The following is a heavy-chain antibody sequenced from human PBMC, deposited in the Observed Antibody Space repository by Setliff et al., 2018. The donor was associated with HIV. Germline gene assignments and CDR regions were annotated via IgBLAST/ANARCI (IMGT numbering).Heavy chain of an antibody. CDR2: MNPNSGNT. D-gene: IGHD2-2*01. CDR3: ARGRVQDIVVVPAAKGVRRGNWFDP. J-gene: IGHJ5*02. CDR1: GYTFTSYD. V-gene: IGHV1-8*03. Sequence: GASVMVSCKASGYTFTSYDINWVRQATGQGLEWMGWMNPNSGNTGYAQKFQGRVTLTRNTSISTAYMELSSLRSEDTAVYYCARGRVQDIVVVPAAKGVRRGNWFDPWGQGTQVTVSS.